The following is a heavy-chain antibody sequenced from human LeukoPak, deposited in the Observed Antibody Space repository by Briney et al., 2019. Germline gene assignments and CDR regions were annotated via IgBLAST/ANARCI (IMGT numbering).Heavy chain of an antibody. CDR1: GYTFTSYA. J-gene: IGHJ5*02. CDR3: ASDDYSNWFDP. V-gene: IGHV1-3*01. D-gene: IGHD4-11*01. Sequence: ASVKVSCKASGYTFTSYAMHWVRQAPGQRLEWMGWINAGNGITKYSQKFQGRVTITRDTSASTAYMELSSLRSEDTAVYYCASDDYSNWFDPWGQGTLVTVSS. CDR2: INAGNGIT.